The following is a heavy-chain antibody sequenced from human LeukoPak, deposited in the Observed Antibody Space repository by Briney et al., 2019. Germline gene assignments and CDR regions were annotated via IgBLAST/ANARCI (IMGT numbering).Heavy chain of an antibody. Sequence: GGSLRLSCAASGFNVTNAYMTWVRQGPGKGLEWVSIIFGGTRTYYADSVKGRFTISRDSAKNTLLLQMNSLRVEDTAMYFCARPQGSGTYLGLWGLRTLVAVSS. D-gene: IGHD1-26*01. CDR2: IFGGTRT. CDR3: ARPQGSGTYLGL. V-gene: IGHV3-53*01. CDR1: GFNVTNAY. J-gene: IGHJ4*02.